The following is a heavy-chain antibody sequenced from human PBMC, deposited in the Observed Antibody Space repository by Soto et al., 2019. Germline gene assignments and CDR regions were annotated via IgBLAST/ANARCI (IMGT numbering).Heavy chain of an antibody. Sequence: GGSLRLSCETSGFTFSNCVMTWVRQPPGKRLEWVSVITTNGHTDYADSVKGRFTISRDNSKNTVYLQMNSLRAEDTAVYYCARDSYDFWTAYSYWGQGTQVTVSS. CDR1: GFTFSNCV. D-gene: IGHD3-3*01. V-gene: IGHV3-23*01. CDR3: ARDSYDFWTAYSY. J-gene: IGHJ4*02. CDR2: ITTNGHT.